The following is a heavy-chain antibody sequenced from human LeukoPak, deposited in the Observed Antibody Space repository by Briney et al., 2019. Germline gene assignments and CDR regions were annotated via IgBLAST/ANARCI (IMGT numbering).Heavy chain of an antibody. CDR2: ISGGGGST. CDR1: GFTFSSYA. CDR3: AIYGGSGTSAFDM. V-gene: IGHV3-23*01. J-gene: IGHJ3*02. D-gene: IGHD5-12*01. Sequence: GGSLRLSCAASGFTFSSYAITWVRQGPGKGLEWVSDISGGGGSTYYADSVKGRFTISRDNSKNTLYLQMHSLRAEDTAVYHCAIYGGSGTSAFDMWGQGTMVTVSS.